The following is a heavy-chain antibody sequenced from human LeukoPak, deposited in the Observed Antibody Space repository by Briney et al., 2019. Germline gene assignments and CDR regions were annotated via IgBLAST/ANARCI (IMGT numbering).Heavy chain of an antibody. J-gene: IGHJ3*02. CDR2: IKSKTDGGTT. V-gene: IGHV3-15*01. CDR3: AKDAGYYYDSSGYSNAFDI. CDR1: GFTFSNAW. D-gene: IGHD3-22*01. Sequence: GGSLRLSCAASGFTFSNAWMSWVRQAPGKGLEWVGRIKSKTDGGTTDYAAPVKGRFTISRDDSKNTLYLQMNSLRAEDTAVYYCAKDAGYYYDSSGYSNAFDIWGHGTMVTVSS.